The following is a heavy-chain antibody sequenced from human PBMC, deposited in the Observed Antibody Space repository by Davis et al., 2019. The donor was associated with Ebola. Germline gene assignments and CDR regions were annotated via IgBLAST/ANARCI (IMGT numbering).Heavy chain of an antibody. Sequence: MPSETLSLTCAVYGGSFSGYYWSWIRQPPGKGLEWIGEINHSGSTNYNPSLKSRVTISVDTSKNQFSLKLSSVTAADTAVYYCARSYSGYDAFDYWGQGTLVTVSS. D-gene: IGHD5-12*01. CDR1: GGSFSGYY. J-gene: IGHJ4*02. CDR3: ARSYSGYDAFDY. CDR2: INHSGST. V-gene: IGHV4-34*01.